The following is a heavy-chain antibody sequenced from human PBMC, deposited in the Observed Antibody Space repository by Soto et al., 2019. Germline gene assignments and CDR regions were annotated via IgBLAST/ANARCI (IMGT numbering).Heavy chain of an antibody. CDR2: VSTNNADT. V-gene: IGHV1-18*01. J-gene: IGHJ4*02. CDR1: GYTFTAYG. CDR3: ARDRQYSSSWLDY. D-gene: IGHD6-13*01. Sequence: VASVKVSCKTSGYTFTAYGLAWLRQAPGQRPEWMGWVSTNNADTNYAQKFQGRVTMTTETSTRTTYMELRSLRSEDTAVYYCARDRQYSSSWLDYWGQGTLVTVSS.